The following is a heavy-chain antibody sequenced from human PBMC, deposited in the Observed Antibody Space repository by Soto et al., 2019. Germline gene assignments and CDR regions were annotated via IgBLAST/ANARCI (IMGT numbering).Heavy chain of an antibody. D-gene: IGHD1-26*01. CDR2: VTWNSGNI. CDR1: GFIFDDFG. V-gene: IGHV3-9*01. CDR3: AKDRYGSLEGGMDV. J-gene: IGHJ6*02. Sequence: EVQLVESGGGLVQPGRSLRLSCAASGFIFDDFGMHWVRQAPGKGLEWVSGVTWNSGNIDYADSVKGRFNITRDNAKNSLYRQMNGRRGEDTALYYCAKDRYGSLEGGMDVWGQVTTVTVSS.